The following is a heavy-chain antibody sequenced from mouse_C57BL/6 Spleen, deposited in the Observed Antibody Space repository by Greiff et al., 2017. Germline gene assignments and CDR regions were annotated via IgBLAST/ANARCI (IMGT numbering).Heavy chain of an antibody. J-gene: IGHJ1*03. V-gene: IGHV3-6*01. CDR3: ARGDWYFDV. CDR1: GYSITSGYY. Sequence: EVQLQESGPGLVKPSQSLSLTCSVTGYSITSGYYWNWLRQFPGNKLEWMGYISYDGSNNYNPSLKNRISITRDTSKNQFFLKLNSVTTEDTATYYCARGDWYFDVWGTGTTVTVSS. CDR2: ISYDGSN.